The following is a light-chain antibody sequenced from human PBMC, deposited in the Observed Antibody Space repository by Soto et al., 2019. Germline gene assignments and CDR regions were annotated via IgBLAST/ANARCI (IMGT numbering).Light chain of an antibody. CDR2: DAS. Sequence: IHISQSPSTLSASVGDRVTITCRASQSISSWLAWYQQKPGKAPKLLIYDASSLESGVPSRFSGSGSGTEFTLTISSLQPEDVATYYCQQYDHLSLTFGGGTKVDI. V-gene: IGKV1-5*01. J-gene: IGKJ4*01. CDR3: QQYDHLSLT. CDR1: QSISSW.